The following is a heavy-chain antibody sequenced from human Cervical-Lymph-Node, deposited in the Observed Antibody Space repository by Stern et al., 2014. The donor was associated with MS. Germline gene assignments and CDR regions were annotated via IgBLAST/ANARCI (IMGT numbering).Heavy chain of an antibody. V-gene: IGHV1-69*01. CDR2: IIPMFGTA. CDR1: GGTFSSDT. CDR3: ARDGGGNSGGFDI. J-gene: IGHJ3*02. D-gene: IGHD4-23*01. Sequence: QVHLVESGAEVKKPGSSAKVSCKASGGTFSSDTISWVLQSPGQGPHCMGGIIPMFGTASYAQKFQGRVTMTADESTTTAYMELSSLRSEDTAVYYCARDGGGNSGGFDIWGQGTMVTVSS.